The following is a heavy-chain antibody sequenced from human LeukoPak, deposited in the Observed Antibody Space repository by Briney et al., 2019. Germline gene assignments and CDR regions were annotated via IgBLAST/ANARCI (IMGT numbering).Heavy chain of an antibody. V-gene: IGHV4-4*09. Sequence: SETLSLTCSVSGGSLTNYYWGWIRQPPGKGLEFIGYIHSDGSTNYNSSLQSRVAISLDTSKIQFSLRLYSVTAADAAVYFCAGLNSRAGEALHFDSSGQGTLVTASS. D-gene: IGHD3-16*01. CDR1: GGSLTNYY. CDR2: IHSDGST. CDR3: AGLNSRAGEALHFDS. J-gene: IGHJ4*02.